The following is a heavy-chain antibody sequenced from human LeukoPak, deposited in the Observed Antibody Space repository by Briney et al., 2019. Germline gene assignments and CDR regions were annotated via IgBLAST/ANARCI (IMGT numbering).Heavy chain of an antibody. CDR2: VIPVLGRS. J-gene: IGHJ4*02. Sequence: ASVKVSCKSSGEDLNNYLITWVRQAPGQGLEWVGHVIPVLGRSNFAQIYQGRITITADESTNTAYMELRSLSSEDTAVYYCARDQRTYYLGSGSYYKVGRLDFWGQGTLVTVSS. V-gene: IGHV1-69*11. D-gene: IGHD3-10*01. CDR1: GEDLNNYL. CDR3: ARDQRTYYLGSGSYYKVGRLDF.